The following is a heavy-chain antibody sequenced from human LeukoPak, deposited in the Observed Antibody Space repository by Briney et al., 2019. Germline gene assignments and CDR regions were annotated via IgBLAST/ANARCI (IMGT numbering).Heavy chain of an antibody. CDR2: IHHRGST. Sequence: SETLSLTCVLSGESLSGYYWSWIRQTPEKGLEWIGEIHHRGSTHYNPSLLSRVTISLDMSKNQFSLDLSSVTAADTATYFCARLSPYSRSSYVFDYWGQGSLVTVSS. J-gene: IGHJ4*02. CDR3: ARLSPYSRSSYVFDY. V-gene: IGHV4-34*01. CDR1: GESLSGYY. D-gene: IGHD6-6*01.